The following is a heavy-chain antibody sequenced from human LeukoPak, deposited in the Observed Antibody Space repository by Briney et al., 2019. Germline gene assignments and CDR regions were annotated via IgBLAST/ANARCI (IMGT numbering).Heavy chain of an antibody. V-gene: IGHV3-23*01. CDR3: AKAPIAGAPRGYYFDY. CDR1: GFTFSSYA. J-gene: IGHJ4*02. Sequence: GGSLRLSCAASGFTFSSYAMSWVRQTPGEGLEWVSAISARGDSTYHADSVKGRLTISRDNSKNTLYVQMNNLRAEDTAVYYCAKAPIAGAPRGYYFDYWGQGALVTVSS. D-gene: IGHD1-26*01. CDR2: ISARGDST.